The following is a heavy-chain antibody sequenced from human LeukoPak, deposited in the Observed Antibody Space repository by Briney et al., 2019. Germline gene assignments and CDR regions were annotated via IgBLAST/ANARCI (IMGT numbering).Heavy chain of an antibody. CDR2: INPNSGGT. Sequence: ASVKVSCKASGYTFTGYYIHWVRQAPGQGLEWMGWINPNSGGTNYAQKFQGRVTMTRDTSISTAYMELSRLRSDDTAVYYCAREFYGDRARWFDPRGQGTLVTVSS. V-gene: IGHV1-2*02. CDR3: AREFYGDRARWFDP. J-gene: IGHJ5*02. D-gene: IGHD4-17*01. CDR1: GYTFTGYY.